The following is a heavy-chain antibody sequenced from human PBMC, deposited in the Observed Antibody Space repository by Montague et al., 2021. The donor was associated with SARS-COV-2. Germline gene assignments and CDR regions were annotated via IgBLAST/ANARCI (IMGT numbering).Heavy chain of an antibody. CDR3: ARQENSSGWFKPDAFDI. V-gene: IGHV4-39*01. D-gene: IGHD6-19*01. J-gene: IGHJ3*02. Sequence: YYNPSLKSRVTISVDTSKNQFSLKLSSVTAADTAVYYCARQENSSGWFKPDAFDIWGQGTMVTVSS.